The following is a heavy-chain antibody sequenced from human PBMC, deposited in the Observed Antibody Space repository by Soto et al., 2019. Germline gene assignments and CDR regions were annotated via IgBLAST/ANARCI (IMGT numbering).Heavy chain of an antibody. D-gene: IGHD5-12*01. CDR3: ATSYDSGFDP. CDR1: GYPFSKYG. V-gene: IGHV1-18*04. CDR2: IKPDNGNT. Sequence: QLQLVQSGGEVKKPGASVRVSCEAYGYPFSKYGISWIRQAPGQGLEWMGWIKPDNGNTDYAQKFPGRVTMTTDTSSNTAYMELRSLRSDGTAVYYCATSYDSGFDPWGQGTLVSVSS. J-gene: IGHJ5*02.